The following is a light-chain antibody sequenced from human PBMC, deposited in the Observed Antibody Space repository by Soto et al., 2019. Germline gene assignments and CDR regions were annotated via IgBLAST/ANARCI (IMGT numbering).Light chain of an antibody. CDR1: SSDVGGYNY. Sequence: QSALTQPASVSGSPGQSITISCTGTSSDVGGYNYVSWYQHHPGKAPKLMIYDVSNRPSGVSTRFSGSKSGNTASLTISGLQADDEAAYFFSSYTSRSTFVFGTGTKLTVL. V-gene: IGLV2-14*03. CDR2: DVS. J-gene: IGLJ1*01. CDR3: SSYTSRSTFV.